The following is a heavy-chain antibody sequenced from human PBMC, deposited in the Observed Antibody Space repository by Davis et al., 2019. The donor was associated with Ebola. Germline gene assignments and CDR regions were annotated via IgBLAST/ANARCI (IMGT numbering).Heavy chain of an antibody. D-gene: IGHD6-19*01. CDR3: ASAISVGGHK. CDR2: MSGSGDST. V-gene: IGHV3-23*01. Sequence: GESLKISCAASGFRFSSYALSWVRQAPGKGLEWVSRMSGSGDSTYYADSVKGRFTISRDNAKNMLYLQMNSLRAEDTAIYYCASAISVGGHKWGQGTLVTVSS. CDR1: GFRFSSYA. J-gene: IGHJ4*02.